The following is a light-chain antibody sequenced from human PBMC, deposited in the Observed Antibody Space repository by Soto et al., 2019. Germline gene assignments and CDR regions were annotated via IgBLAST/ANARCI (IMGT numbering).Light chain of an antibody. CDR1: SSDIGRYNY. Sequence: QSALTQPASVSGSPGQSITISCTGTSSDIGRYNYVSWYQHHPGKAPKLMIFDVSHRPSGISNRFSGSKSGNTASLTISVLQAEDEGIYYCCSYTGSNTMVFGGGTKLTVL. J-gene: IGLJ3*02. V-gene: IGLV2-14*03. CDR3: CSYTGSNTMV. CDR2: DVS.